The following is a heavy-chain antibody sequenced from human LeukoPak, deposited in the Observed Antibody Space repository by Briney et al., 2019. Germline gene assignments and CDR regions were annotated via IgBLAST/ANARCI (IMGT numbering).Heavy chain of an antibody. CDR1: GFTVSNNY. V-gene: IGHV3-23*01. CDR2: ISGSGGST. D-gene: IGHD4-17*01. CDR3: AKSLPWGGGDYVPFDY. Sequence: GGSLRLSCAASGFTVSNNYMSWVRQAPGKGLEWVSAISGSGGSTYYADSVKGRFTISRDNSKNTLYLQMNSLRAEDTAVYYCAKSLPWGGGDYVPFDYWGQGTLVTVSS. J-gene: IGHJ4*02.